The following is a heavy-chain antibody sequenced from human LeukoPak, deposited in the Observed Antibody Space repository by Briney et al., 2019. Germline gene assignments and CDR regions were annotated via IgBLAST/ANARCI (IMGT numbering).Heavy chain of an antibody. CDR2: ISGSGGST. D-gene: IGHD2-2*01. V-gene: IGHV3-23*01. Sequence: ETLSLTCTVSGGSISSYYWSWIRQPPGKGLEWVSAISGSGGSTYYADSVKGRFTISRDNSKNTLYLQMNSLRAEDTAVYYCAKGDGSSYCSSTSCSNYYYFDYWGQGTLVTVSS. CDR1: GGSISSYY. CDR3: AKGDGSSYCSSTSCSNYYYFDY. J-gene: IGHJ4*02.